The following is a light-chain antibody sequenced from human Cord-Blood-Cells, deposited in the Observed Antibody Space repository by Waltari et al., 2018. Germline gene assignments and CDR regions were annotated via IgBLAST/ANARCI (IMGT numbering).Light chain of an antibody. V-gene: IGKV1-5*01. Sequence: DIKMTQSPSTLSAYVGDRVTLTCRASQSISSWLAWYQQKPGKAPKLLIYDASSLESGVPSRFSGSGSGTEFTLTISSLQPDDFATYYCQQYNSYSGTFGQGTKVEIK. J-gene: IGKJ1*01. CDR2: DAS. CDR3: QQYNSYSGT. CDR1: QSISSW.